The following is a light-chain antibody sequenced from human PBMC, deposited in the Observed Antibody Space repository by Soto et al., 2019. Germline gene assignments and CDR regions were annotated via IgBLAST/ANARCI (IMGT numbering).Light chain of an antibody. J-gene: IGLJ2*01. CDR2: EVN. CDR3: SSYAGSKGVV. V-gene: IGLV2-8*01. CDR1: SSDVGGYNY. Sequence: QSVLTQPPSASGSPGQSVTISCTGTSSDVGGYNYVSWYQQHPGKVPKLMIYEVNKRPSGVPDRFSSSKSDNTASLTVSGLQAEDEADYYCSSYAGSKGVVFGGGTKVTVL.